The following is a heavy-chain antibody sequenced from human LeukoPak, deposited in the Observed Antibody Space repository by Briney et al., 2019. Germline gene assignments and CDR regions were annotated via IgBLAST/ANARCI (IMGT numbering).Heavy chain of an antibody. V-gene: IGHV4-59*02. J-gene: IGHJ2*01. Sequence: PSETLSLTCTVSTGSVSSYYRSWIRQPPGEALEWIGFIYHSGSTNYNPSLTSRVTISTDTSKNQFSLKLSSVTAADTAVYYCARVRSSSSLSPWYFDLWGRGTLVTVSS. CDR1: TGSVSSYY. CDR2: IYHSGST. CDR3: ARVRSSSSLSPWYFDL. D-gene: IGHD6-13*01.